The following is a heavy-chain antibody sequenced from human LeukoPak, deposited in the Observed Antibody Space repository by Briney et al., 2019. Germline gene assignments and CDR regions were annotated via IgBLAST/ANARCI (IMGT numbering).Heavy chain of an antibody. CDR3: ARANMSYYYGFNWFDP. J-gene: IGHJ5*02. Sequence: SVKVSCKASGGTFSSYAISWVRQAPGQGLEWTGRIIPILGIANYAQKFQGRVTITADKSTSTAYMELSSLRSEDTAVYYCARANMSYYYGFNWFDPWGQGTLVTVSS. D-gene: IGHD3-10*01. CDR1: GGTFSSYA. V-gene: IGHV1-69*04. CDR2: IIPILGIA.